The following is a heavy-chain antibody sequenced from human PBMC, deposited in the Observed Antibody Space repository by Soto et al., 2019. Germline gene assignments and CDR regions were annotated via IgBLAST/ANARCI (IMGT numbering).Heavy chain of an antibody. CDR3: VRDSRNNWWGSWT. J-gene: IGHJ5*02. CDR2: ISTANGGP. D-gene: IGHD1-1*01. V-gene: IGHV1-3*04. Sequence: QVQLVQSGAEVKEPGASVMVSCKTSGYTFTNHFMHWVRQAPGQRPEWMGCISTANGGPTNSRKFQGRLTFGRDTFAASAYMELTSLRSEDTAMYWCVRDSRNNWWGSWTWGQGTLVTVSS. CDR1: GYTFTNHF.